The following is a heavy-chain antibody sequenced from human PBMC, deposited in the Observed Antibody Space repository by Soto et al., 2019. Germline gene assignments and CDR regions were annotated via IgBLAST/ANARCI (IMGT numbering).Heavy chain of an antibody. D-gene: IGHD6-25*01. J-gene: IGHJ4*02. V-gene: IGHV3-30*01. CDR3: XXXXXXXXXAAYLSDY. CDR2: ISHDGKNE. CDR1: GFTFSRFA. Sequence: QVQLVESGGGVVQPGKSLRLSCAASGFTFSRFAMHWVRQAPGRGLEWVAVISHDGKNEYYADSVKGRFTISRDNSKNTLXXXXXXXXXXXXXXXXXXXXXXXXXXAAYLSDYWGQGTLVTLSS.